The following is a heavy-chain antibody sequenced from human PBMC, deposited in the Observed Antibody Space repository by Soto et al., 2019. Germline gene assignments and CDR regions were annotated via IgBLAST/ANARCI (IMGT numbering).Heavy chain of an antibody. D-gene: IGHD2-15*01. V-gene: IGHV3-30*18. CDR2: MSWDGSDE. CDR1: GFTFSSYG. J-gene: IGHJ4*02. Sequence: QVQLVESGGGVVQPGRSLRLSCAASGFTFSSYGMHWVRQAPGKGLEWVAVMSWDGSDEFYEETVKGLFTVSRDNSRNTLYLQMNSLRPEEPAVYYFAKEGCSGGICYGFDYWGQVTLVTVSS. CDR3: AKEGCSGGICYGFDY.